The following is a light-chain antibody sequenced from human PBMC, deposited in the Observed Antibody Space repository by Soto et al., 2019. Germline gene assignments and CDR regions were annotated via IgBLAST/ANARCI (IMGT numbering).Light chain of an antibody. CDR3: CSYAGNYVI. CDR2: DVN. CDR1: SSDVGGYNY. Sequence: QSALTQPRSVSGSPGQSVTISCTGTSSDVGGYNYVSWYQQRPGKAPKFIIYDVNKRPSGVPDRFSGSKSGNTASLTISGLQAEDEADYYCCSYAGNYVIFGGGTKVTVL. V-gene: IGLV2-11*01. J-gene: IGLJ2*01.